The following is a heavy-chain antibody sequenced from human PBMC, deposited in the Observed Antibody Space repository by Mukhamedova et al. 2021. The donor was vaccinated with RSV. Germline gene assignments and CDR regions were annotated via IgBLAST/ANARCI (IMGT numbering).Heavy chain of an antibody. CDR3: TTDEGPGSSWYHYYYYYGMDV. V-gene: IGHV3-15*01. J-gene: IGHJ6*02. Sequence: EWVGRIKSKTDGGTTDYAAPVKGRFTISRDDSKNTLYLQMNSLKTEDTAVYYCTTDEGPGSSWYHYYYYYGMDVWGQGTTVTGS. D-gene: IGHD6-13*01. CDR2: IKSKTDGGTT.